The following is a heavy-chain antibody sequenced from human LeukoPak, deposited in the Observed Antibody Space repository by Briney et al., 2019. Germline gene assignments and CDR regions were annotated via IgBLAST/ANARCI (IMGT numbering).Heavy chain of an antibody. D-gene: IGHD3-10*01. V-gene: IGHV1-69*04. CDR2: IIPILGIA. CDR1: GGTFSSYA. Sequence: SVKVSCKASGGTFSSYAISWVRQAPGQGLEWMGRIIPILGIANYAQKFQGRVTITADKSTSTAYMELSSLRSEDTAVYYCARDLGMVRSPQSFDYWGQGTLVTVSS. J-gene: IGHJ4*02. CDR3: ARDLGMVRSPQSFDY.